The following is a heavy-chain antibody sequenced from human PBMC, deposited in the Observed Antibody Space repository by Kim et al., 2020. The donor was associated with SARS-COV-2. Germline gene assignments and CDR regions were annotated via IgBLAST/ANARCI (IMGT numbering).Heavy chain of an antibody. Sequence: GGSLRLSCAASWFTFSASAMHWVRQASGKGLEWVGRIRSEADSYATSYAASVKGRFTISRDDLKNTAYLQVNSLKTEDTAAYYCTTTGSSGYYGMGVWG. CDR2: IRSEADSYAT. CDR3: TTTGSSGYYGMGV. D-gene: IGHD3-10*01. V-gene: IGHV3-73*01. CDR1: WFTFSASA. J-gene: IGHJ6*02.